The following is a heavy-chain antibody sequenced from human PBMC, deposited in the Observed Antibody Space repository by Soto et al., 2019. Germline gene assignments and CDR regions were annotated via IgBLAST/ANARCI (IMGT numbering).Heavy chain of an antibody. CDR2: IKQDGSEK. Sequence: GSLRLSCAASGFSFSYFWMSWVRQAPGKGLEWVADIKQDGSEKDYVDSVKGRFTIFRDNAKNSLFMQMNSLRAEDTAVYYCARLYCGGDCNSDYFDYWGQGTPVTVSS. V-gene: IGHV3-7*03. J-gene: IGHJ4*02. D-gene: IGHD2-21*02. CDR1: GFSFSYFW. CDR3: ARLYCGGDCNSDYFDY.